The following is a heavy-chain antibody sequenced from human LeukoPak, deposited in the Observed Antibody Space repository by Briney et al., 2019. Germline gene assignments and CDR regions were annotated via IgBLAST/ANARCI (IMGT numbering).Heavy chain of an antibody. CDR2: ISGSGGST. CDR1: GFTFSSYA. Sequence: PGGSLRLSCAASGFTFSSYAMSWVRQAPGKGLEWVSAISGSGGSTYYADSVKGRFTISRDNSKNTLYLQMNSLRAEDTAVYYCAKVYTYGGVSGGAFDIWGQGTMVTVSS. J-gene: IGHJ3*02. CDR3: AKVYTYGGVSGGAFDI. D-gene: IGHD4-23*01. V-gene: IGHV3-23*01.